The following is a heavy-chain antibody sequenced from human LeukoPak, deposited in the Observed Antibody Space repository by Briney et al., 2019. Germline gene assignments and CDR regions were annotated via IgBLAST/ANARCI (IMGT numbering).Heavy chain of an antibody. CDR3: AKDIRSTTSRGYFDY. D-gene: IGHD2/OR15-2a*01. Sequence: GGSLRLSCVASGFTFSSYSMSWVRQAPGKGLEWVSSISGSGGSTFYADSVKGRFTISRDNSKNTLYLQMNSLRAEDTAVYYCAKDIRSTTSRGYFDYWGQGTLVTVSS. J-gene: IGHJ4*02. CDR1: GFTFSSYS. CDR2: ISGSGGST. V-gene: IGHV3-23*01.